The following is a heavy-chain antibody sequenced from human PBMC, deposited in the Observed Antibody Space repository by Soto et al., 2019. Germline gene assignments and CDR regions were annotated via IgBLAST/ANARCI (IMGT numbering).Heavy chain of an antibody. V-gene: IGHV1-69*01. J-gene: IGHJ5*02. CDR2: IIPIFGTA. D-gene: IGHD6-19*01. CDR3: AKENRDDDSGWYSSTDWFDP. Sequence: QVQLVQSGAEVKKPGSLVKVSCKASGGTFDIFSISWVRQAPGQGLEWMGGIIPIFGTAEYSQKFQGRVTITADESTSTSYMELSSLRFEDTAVYYCAKENRDDDSGWYSSTDWFDPWGQGTLVTVSS. CDR1: GGTFDIFS.